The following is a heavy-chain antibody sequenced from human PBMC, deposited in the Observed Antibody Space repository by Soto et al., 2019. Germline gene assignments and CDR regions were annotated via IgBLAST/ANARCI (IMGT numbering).Heavy chain of an antibody. D-gene: IGHD2-2*01. J-gene: IGHJ5*02. CDR3: ASLVVVPATIEDTDWWFDP. V-gene: IGHV4-39*01. CDR1: GGSISSSSYY. CDR2: NYYSGST. Sequence: SETLSLTCTVSGGSISSSSYYWGWIRQPPGKGLEGIGSNYYSGSTYYTPSLKSRVTISVDTSKNQFSLKLSSVTDADTAVYYCASLVVVPATIEDTDWWFDPWGQGTLVTVSS.